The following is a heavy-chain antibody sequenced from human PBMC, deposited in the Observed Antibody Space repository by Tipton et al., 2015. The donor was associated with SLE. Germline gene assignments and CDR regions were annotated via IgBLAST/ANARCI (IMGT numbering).Heavy chain of an antibody. CDR3: ATIAAADSFDY. Sequence: LRLSCTVSGGSISSGSYYWSWIRQPAGKRLEWIGRIYTSGSTNYNPSLKSRVTISVDTSKNQFSLKLTSVTAADTAVYYCATIAAADSFDYWGQGTLVTVSS. CDR1: GGSISSGSYY. D-gene: IGHD6-13*01. V-gene: IGHV4-61*02. CDR2: IYTSGST. J-gene: IGHJ4*02.